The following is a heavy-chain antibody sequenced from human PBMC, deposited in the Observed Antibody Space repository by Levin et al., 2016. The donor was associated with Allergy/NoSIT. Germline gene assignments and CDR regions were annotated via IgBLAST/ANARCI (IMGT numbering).Heavy chain of an antibody. Sequence: SETLSLTCAVSGGSISSSNWWSWVRQPPGKGLEWIGEIYHSGSTNYNPSLKSRVTISVDKSKNQFSLKLSSVTAADTAVYYCARVFDCSSTSCYYYYMDVWGKGTTVTVSS. CDR3: ARVFDCSSTSCYYYYMDV. CDR1: GGSISSSNW. J-gene: IGHJ6*03. CDR2: IYHSGST. D-gene: IGHD2-2*01. V-gene: IGHV4-4*02.